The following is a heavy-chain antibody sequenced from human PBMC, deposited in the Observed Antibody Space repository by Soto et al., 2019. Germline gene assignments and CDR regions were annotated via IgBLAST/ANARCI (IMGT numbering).Heavy chain of an antibody. CDR3: ATDPTTSGWYNYGMDV. J-gene: IGHJ6*02. CDR1: GFSFSSYA. V-gene: IGHV3-23*01. CDR2: IRGSGGST. D-gene: IGHD6-19*01. Sequence: EVQLLESGGGLVQPGGSLRLSCAASGFSFSSYAMTWVRQAPGKGLEWVSTIRGSGGSTYYADSVKGRFTISRDKSNKSLYLQMTSLRAEDTAVYYCATDPTTSGWYNYGMDVWGQGTTVTVSS.